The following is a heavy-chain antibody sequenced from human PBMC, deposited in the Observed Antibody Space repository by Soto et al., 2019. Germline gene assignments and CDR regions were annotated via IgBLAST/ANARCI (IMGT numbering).Heavy chain of an antibody. CDR2: INAGNGNT. D-gene: IGHD3-16*01. V-gene: IGHV1-3*01. Sequence: QVQLVQSGAEVKKPGASVKVSCKASGYTFTSYAMHWVRQAPGQSLEWMGWINAGNGNTKYSQKFQGRVTITRDTSASTAYMELSSLRSEDTAVYYCARAAGWTAVGDWGQGTLVTVSS. CDR3: ARAAGWTAVGD. CDR1: GYTFTSYA. J-gene: IGHJ4*02.